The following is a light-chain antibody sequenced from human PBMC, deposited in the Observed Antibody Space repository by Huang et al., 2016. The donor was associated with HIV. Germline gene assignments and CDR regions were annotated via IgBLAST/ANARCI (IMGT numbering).Light chain of an antibody. V-gene: IGKV1-39*01. CDR2: GAS. Sequence: DNQMNQFPTSLSAYVGDIVTITCRASQSITNYLNWYQQKPGQAPNLLIYGASSLQSGVPSRFSGSGSGTDFTLTISSLQPGDFATYYCQQSYNTPWTFGQGTKVEIK. J-gene: IGKJ1*01. CDR1: QSITNY. CDR3: QQSYNTPWT.